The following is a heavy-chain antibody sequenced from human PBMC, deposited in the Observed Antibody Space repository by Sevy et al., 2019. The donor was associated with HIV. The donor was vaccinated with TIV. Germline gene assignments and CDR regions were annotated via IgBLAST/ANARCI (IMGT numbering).Heavy chain of an antibody. CDR2: IYYSGST. D-gene: IGHD6-6*01. CDR3: ASQNSSSSLPFDY. CDR1: GGSISSGEYY. J-gene: IGHJ4*02. Sequence: SETLSLTCTVSGGSISSGEYYWSWIRQPPGKGLEWIGYIYYSGSTYYNPSLKNRITISIDTSKKQFSLKLSSVTAADTAVYYCASQNSSSSLPFDYRGQGTLVTVSS. V-gene: IGHV4-30-4*01.